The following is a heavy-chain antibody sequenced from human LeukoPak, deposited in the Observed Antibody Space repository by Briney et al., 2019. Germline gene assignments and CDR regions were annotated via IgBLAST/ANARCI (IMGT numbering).Heavy chain of an antibody. J-gene: IGHJ4*02. CDR1: GFTFSSYS. V-gene: IGHV3-21*01. CDR3: ARDSPRGYSYGYYPDFDY. CDR2: ISSSSSYI. D-gene: IGHD5-18*01. Sequence: GGSLRLSCAASGFTFSSYSMNWVRQAPGKGLEWASSISSSSSYIYYADSVKGRFTISRDNAKNSLYLQMNSLRAEDTAVYYCARDSPRGYSYGYYPDFDYWGQGTLVTVSS.